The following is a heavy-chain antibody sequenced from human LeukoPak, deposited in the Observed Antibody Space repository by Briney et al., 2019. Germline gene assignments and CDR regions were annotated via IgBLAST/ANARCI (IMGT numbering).Heavy chain of an antibody. J-gene: IGHJ4*02. D-gene: IGHD3-9*01. Sequence: ASVKVSCKVSGDTLTELSTHWVRQAPGKGLEWMGGFDPEHGEMIYAQKLQGRVTMTEDRSTDTTYMELSSLRSEDTAVYYCATGGPWDLLKYWGQGTLVTVSS. CDR1: GDTLTELS. V-gene: IGHV1-24*01. CDR3: ATGGPWDLLKY. CDR2: FDPEHGEM.